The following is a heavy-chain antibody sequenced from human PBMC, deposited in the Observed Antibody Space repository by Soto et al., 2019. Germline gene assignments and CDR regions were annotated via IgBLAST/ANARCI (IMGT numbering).Heavy chain of an antibody. CDR3: ARHFENPGYYYGMDV. V-gene: IGHV5-10-1*01. CDR1: GYSFTSYW. Sequence: PXXSLKIACKGSGYSFTSYWIRWVRQMPGKGLEWMGRIDPSDSYTNYSPSFQGHVTISADKSISTAYLQWSSLKASDTAMYYCARHFENPGYYYGMDVWGQGTTVTVSS. D-gene: IGHD3-9*01. J-gene: IGHJ6*02. CDR2: IDPSDSYT.